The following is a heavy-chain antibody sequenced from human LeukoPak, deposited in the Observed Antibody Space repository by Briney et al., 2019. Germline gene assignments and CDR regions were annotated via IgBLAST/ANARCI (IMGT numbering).Heavy chain of an antibody. CDR1: GFTLSSYG. J-gene: IGHJ4*02. CDR2: IWHDGSNK. Sequence: GGSLRLSCTASGFTLSSYGMHWVRQAPGKGLEWVTVIWHDGSNKYYADSVKGRFTISRDNSKNTLYLQMNSLRAEDTAVYYCARGLYYYDSSGYYYVPPYFDYWGQGTLVTVSS. D-gene: IGHD3-22*01. V-gene: IGHV3-33*01. CDR3: ARGLYYYDSSGYYYVPPYFDY.